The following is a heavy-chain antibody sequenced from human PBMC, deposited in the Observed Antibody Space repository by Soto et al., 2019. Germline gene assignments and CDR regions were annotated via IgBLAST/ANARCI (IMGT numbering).Heavy chain of an antibody. CDR1: GGSINSGGYC. CDR2: ISYGGST. J-gene: IGHJ4*02. CDR3: SRGILV. Sequence: QVQLQESGPGLVKPSQTLSLTCTVSGGSINSGGYCWSWIRQHPGKGLDWIGCISYGGSTSYNPSLKRRVTISVDTSKNQFSLKLTPVTAADTAVYYCSRGILVWGQGALITVSS. D-gene: IGHD5-18*01. V-gene: IGHV4-31*03.